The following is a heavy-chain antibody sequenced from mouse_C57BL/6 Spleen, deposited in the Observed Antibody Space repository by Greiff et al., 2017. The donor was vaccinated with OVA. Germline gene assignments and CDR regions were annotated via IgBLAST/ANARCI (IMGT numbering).Heavy chain of an antibody. J-gene: IGHJ2*01. V-gene: IGHV1-19*01. CDR2: INPYNGGT. CDR3: ARNYDYGDY. CDR1: GYTFTDYY. D-gene: IGHD2-4*01. Sequence: EVQLQQSGPVLVKPGASVKMSCKASGYTFTDYYMNWVKQSHGKSLEWIGAINPYNGGTSYKQKFKGKATLTVDKSSSTANLELNSLTSEDSADYYCARNYDYGDYWGKGTTLTVSS.